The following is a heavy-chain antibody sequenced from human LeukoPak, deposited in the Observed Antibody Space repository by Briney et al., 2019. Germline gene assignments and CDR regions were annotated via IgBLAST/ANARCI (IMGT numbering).Heavy chain of an antibody. CDR2: ISGSGDTI. CDR1: GFTFSAYE. D-gene: IGHD3-16*01. CDR3: VSAYGGLLDY. J-gene: IGHJ4*02. V-gene: IGHV3-48*03. Sequence: GGSLGLSCAASGFTFSAYEMNWVRQAPGKGLEWLSYISGSGDTIYYAESVKGRFTISRDNAKNSLYLQMSSLRAEDTAVYYCVSAYGGLLDYWGQGTLVTVSS.